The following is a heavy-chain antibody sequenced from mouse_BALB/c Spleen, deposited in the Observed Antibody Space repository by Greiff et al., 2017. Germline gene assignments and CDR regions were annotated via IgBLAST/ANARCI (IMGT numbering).Heavy chain of an antibody. D-gene: IGHD2-14*01. V-gene: IGHV1-69*02. CDR3: TRGVRRNYFDY. CDR2: IYPSDSYT. CDR1: GYTYTSYW. Sequence: QVQLQQPGAELVRPGASVKLSCKASGYTYTSYWINWVKQRPGQGLEWIGNIYPSDSYTNYNQKFKDKATLTVDKSSSTAYMQLSSPTSEDSAVYYCTRGVRRNYFDYWGQGTTLTVSS. J-gene: IGHJ2*01.